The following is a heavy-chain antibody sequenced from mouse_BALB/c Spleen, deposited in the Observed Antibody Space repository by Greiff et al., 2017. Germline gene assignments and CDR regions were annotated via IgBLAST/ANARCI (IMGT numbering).Heavy chain of an antibody. Sequence: VQLQQPGAELVKPGASVKLSCKASGYTFTSYWMHWVKQRPGQGLEWIGEINPSNGRTNYNEKFKSKATLTVDKSSSTAYMQLSSLTSEDSAVYYCARAESSMDYWGQGTSVTVSS. D-gene: IGHD6-2*01. CDR2: INPSNGRT. V-gene: IGHV1S81*02. CDR1: GYTFTSYW. CDR3: ARAESSMDY. J-gene: IGHJ4*01.